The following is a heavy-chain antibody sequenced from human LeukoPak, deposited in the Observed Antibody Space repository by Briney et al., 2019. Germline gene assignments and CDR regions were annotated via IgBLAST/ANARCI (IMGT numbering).Heavy chain of an antibody. CDR1: GYDFTTHW. D-gene: IGHD3-10*01. J-gene: IGHJ5*02. Sequence: GESLKISCEGFGYDFTTHWIGWVRQKAGKGLEWMAIIYPGDSDSRYSPSFQGQVTISADKSFSTAYLQWSSLKASDTAMYYCARVITMIRGVPDRFDPWGQGTLVTVSS. CDR2: IYPGDSDS. CDR3: ARVITMIRGVPDRFDP. V-gene: IGHV5-51*01.